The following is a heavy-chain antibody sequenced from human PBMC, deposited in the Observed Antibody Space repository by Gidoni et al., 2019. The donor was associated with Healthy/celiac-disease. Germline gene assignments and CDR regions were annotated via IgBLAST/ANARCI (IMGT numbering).Heavy chain of an antibody. J-gene: IGHJ3*02. CDR1: GFSTSTSGVG. Sequence: QITLKESGPTLVKPTQTLTLTCTFSGFSTSTSGVGVGWIRHPPGKALGWLALIYWDDDKRYSPSLKSRLTITKDTAKNQVVLTMTNMDPVDTATYYCAHTIAVADTRWPGAFDIWGQGTMVTVSS. V-gene: IGHV2-5*02. CDR3: AHTIAVADTRWPGAFDI. CDR2: IYWDDDK. D-gene: IGHD6-19*01.